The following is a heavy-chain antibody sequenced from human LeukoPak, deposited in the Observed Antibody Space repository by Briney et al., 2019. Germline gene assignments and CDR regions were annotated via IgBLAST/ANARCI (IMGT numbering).Heavy chain of an antibody. CDR1: GYTFTSYG. J-gene: IGHJ6*03. CDR2: ISAYNGNT. D-gene: IGHD3-10*01. V-gene: IGHV1-18*01. CDR3: ARGAILYYYYYMDV. Sequence: GASVKVSCKASGYTFTSYGISWVRQAPGQGLEWMGWISAYNGNTNYAQKLQGRVTMTTGTSTSTAYMELSSLRSEDTAVYYCARGAILYYYYYMDVWGKGTTVTISS.